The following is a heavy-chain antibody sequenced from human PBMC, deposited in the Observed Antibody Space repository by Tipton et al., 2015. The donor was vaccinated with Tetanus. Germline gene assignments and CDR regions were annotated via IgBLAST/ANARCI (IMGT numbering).Heavy chain of an antibody. CDR3: AKDRDWDTAMVTGPPDV. CDR1: GFTFSSYS. Sequence: SLRLSCAASGFTFSSYSMNWVRQAPGKGLEWVSSISSSSSYIYYADSVKGRFTISRDNSKNTLYLQMNSLRAEDTAVYYCAKDRDWDTAMVTGPPDVWGQGTTVTVSS. J-gene: IGHJ6*02. CDR2: ISSSSSYI. V-gene: IGHV3-21*01. D-gene: IGHD5-18*01.